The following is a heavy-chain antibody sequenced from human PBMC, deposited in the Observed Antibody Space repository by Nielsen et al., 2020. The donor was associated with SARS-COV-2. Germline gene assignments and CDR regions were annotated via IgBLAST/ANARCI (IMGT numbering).Heavy chain of an antibody. Sequence: GESLKISCAASGFTFNNYGIYWVRQAPGKGLEWVASISYEGSEKYYADSLKGRFTVSRDTSKNTVYLQMNSLRAEDTAVYYCARDAAYCSSTSCYYYYDMDVWGQGTTVTVSS. CDR2: ISYEGSEK. CDR3: ARDAAYCSSTSCYYYYDMDV. CDR1: GFTFNNYG. D-gene: IGHD2-2*01. V-gene: IGHV3-30*03. J-gene: IGHJ6*02.